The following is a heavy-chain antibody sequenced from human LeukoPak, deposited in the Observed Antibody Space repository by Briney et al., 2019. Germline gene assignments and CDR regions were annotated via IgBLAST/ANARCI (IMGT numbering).Heavy chain of an antibody. CDR2: ISGSGDNT. V-gene: IGHV3-23*01. Sequence: GGSLRLSCAASGFTFTTYAMTWVRQAPGKGLEWVSGISGSGDNTYYADSVKGRFTISRDNSKNTLYVQVNSLGTEDTAAYYCAKGSYYDSSGSFYFDYWGQGTLVTVSS. CDR1: GFTFTTYA. J-gene: IGHJ4*02. D-gene: IGHD3-22*01. CDR3: AKGSYYDSSGSFYFDY.